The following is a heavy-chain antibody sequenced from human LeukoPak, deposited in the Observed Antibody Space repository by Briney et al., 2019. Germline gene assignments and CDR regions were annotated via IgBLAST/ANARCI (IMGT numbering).Heavy chain of an antibody. CDR1: GGTFGSYA. J-gene: IGHJ4*02. V-gene: IGHV1-69*04. CDR2: IIPIFGRT. Sequence: SVKVSCKTSGGTFGSYAISWVRQAPGQGLEWMGRIIPIFGRTSYAQKFRDRVTITADKSTSTAYMELSSLRSDDTAVYYCARGRTVTTNGYFDYWGQGTLVTVSS. D-gene: IGHD4-17*01. CDR3: ARGRTVTTNGYFDY.